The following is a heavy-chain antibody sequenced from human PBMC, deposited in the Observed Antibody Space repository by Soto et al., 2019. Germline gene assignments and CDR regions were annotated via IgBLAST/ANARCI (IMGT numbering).Heavy chain of an antibody. CDR2: IKEDGSEK. V-gene: IGHV3-7*01. D-gene: IGHD5-12*01. Sequence: GGSLRLSCAASGGPFRSYWMTWVRQAPGKGLEWVANIKEDGSEKYYVDSVKGRFTISRDNAKNSVYLQMNSLRAEDTAVYYCANLWGSGFWGQGTLVTVSS. J-gene: IGHJ4*02. CDR3: ANLWGSGF. CDR1: GGPFRSYW.